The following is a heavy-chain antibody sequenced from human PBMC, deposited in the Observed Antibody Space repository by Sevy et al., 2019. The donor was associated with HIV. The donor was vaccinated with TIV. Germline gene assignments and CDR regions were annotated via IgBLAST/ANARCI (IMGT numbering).Heavy chain of an antibody. CDR2: IKQDGSEK. V-gene: IGHV3-7*01. CDR1: EFTFSSYW. J-gene: IGHJ4*02. Sequence: GGSLRLSCAASEFTFSSYWMSWVRQAPGKGLEWVANIKQDGSEKYYVDSVKGRFTISRDNAKNSLYLQMNSLRAEDTAVYYCASSGELVNFDYWGQGTLVTVSS. CDR3: ASSGELVNFDY. D-gene: IGHD1-26*01.